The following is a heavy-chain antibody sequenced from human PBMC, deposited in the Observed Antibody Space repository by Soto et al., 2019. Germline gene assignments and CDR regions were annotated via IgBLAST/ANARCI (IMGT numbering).Heavy chain of an antibody. Sequence: EVQLVESGGGLVQPGGSLRLSCAASGFTFSSYSMNWVRQAPGKGLEWVSYISSSSSTIYYADSVKGRFTISRDNAKNSLYLQMNSLRADDTAVYYCARDGYCSSTSCYAGWFDPWGQGTLVTVSS. V-gene: IGHV3-48*01. CDR3: ARDGYCSSTSCYAGWFDP. D-gene: IGHD2-2*03. CDR1: GFTFSSYS. J-gene: IGHJ5*02. CDR2: ISSSSSTI.